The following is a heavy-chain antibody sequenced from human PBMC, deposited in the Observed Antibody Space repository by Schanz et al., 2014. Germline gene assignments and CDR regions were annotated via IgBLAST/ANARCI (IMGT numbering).Heavy chain of an antibody. V-gene: IGHV3-23*01. D-gene: IGHD6-19*01. CDR1: GFTFSNHA. CDR2: IGGSGDST. CDR3: ARDLISSGWYG. J-gene: IGHJ4*02. Sequence: EVHLLESGGGLVQPGGSLRLSCAASGFTFSNHALSWVRQAPGKGLEWVSGIGGSGDSTHYADSVKGRFTISRDNAKNSLYLQMNSLRAEDTAVYYCARDLISSGWYGWGQGTLVTVSS.